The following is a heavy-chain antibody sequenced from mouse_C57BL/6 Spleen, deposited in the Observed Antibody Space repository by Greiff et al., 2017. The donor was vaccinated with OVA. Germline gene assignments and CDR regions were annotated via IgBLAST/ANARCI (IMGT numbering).Heavy chain of an antibody. CDR3: AREDDYDGYYYAMDY. CDR2: ISDGGSYT. Sequence: DVMLVESGGGLVKPGGSLKLSCAASGFTFSSYAMSWVRQTPEKRLEWVATISDGGSYTYYPDNVKGRFTISRDNAKNNLYLQMSHLKSEDTAMYYCAREDDYDGYYYAMDYWGQGTSVTVSS. J-gene: IGHJ4*01. CDR1: GFTFSSYA. D-gene: IGHD2-4*01. V-gene: IGHV5-4*01.